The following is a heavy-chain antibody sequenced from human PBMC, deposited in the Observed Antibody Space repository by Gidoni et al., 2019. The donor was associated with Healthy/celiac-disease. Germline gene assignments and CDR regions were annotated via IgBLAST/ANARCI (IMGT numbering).Heavy chain of an antibody. J-gene: IGHJ3*02. CDR2: IIPILGIA. D-gene: IGHD4-17*01. CDR3: ARGLTVTHAFDI. V-gene: IGHV1-69*04. CDR1: GGTFSSYA. Sequence: QVQLVQSGAEVKKPGSSVKVSCKASGGTFSSYAISWVRQAPGQGLEWMGRIIPILGIANYAQKFQGRVTITEDKSTSTAYMGLGSLRSEDTAVYYCARGLTVTHAFDIWGQGTMVTVSS.